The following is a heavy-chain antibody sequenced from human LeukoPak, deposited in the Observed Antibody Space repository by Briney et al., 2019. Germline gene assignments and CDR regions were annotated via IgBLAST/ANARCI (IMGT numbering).Heavy chain of an antibody. CDR1: GGSISSGSYY. CDR2: IYTSGST. D-gene: IGHD6-13*01. J-gene: IGHJ6*03. V-gene: IGHV4-61*02. Sequence: SETLSLTCTVSGGSISSGSYYGSWIRQPAGKGLEWIGRIYTSGSTNYNPSIKSRVTISVDTSKNQFSLKLSSVTAADTAVYYCARGGAGIAFYYYYMDVWGKGTTVTVSS. CDR3: ARGGAGIAFYYYYMDV.